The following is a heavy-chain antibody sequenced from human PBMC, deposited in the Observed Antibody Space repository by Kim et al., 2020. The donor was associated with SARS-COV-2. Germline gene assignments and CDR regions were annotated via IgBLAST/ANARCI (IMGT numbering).Heavy chain of an antibody. V-gene: IGHV3-33*08. D-gene: IGHD6-13*01. Sequence: GGSLRLSCAASGFTFSSYGMHWVRQAPGKGLEWVAVIWYDGSNKYYADSVKGRFTISRDNSKNTLYLQMNSLRAEDTAVYYCARSPRIAAAGTDFDYWGQGTLVTVSS. CDR3: ARSPRIAAAGTDFDY. CDR1: GFTFSSYG. J-gene: IGHJ4*02. CDR2: IWYDGSNK.